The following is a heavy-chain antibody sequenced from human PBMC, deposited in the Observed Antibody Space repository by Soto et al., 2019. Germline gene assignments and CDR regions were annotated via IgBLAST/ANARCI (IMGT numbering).Heavy chain of an antibody. V-gene: IGHV3-33*01. Sequence: GGSLRLSCAASGFTFSSYGMHWVRQAPGKGLEWVAVIWYDGSNKYYADSVKGRFTISRDNSKNTLYLQMNSLRAEDTAVYYCARDTNCGGDCYHYFDYWGQGTLVTVSS. J-gene: IGHJ4*02. CDR1: GFTFSSYG. CDR3: ARDTNCGGDCYHYFDY. CDR2: IWYDGSNK. D-gene: IGHD2-21*02.